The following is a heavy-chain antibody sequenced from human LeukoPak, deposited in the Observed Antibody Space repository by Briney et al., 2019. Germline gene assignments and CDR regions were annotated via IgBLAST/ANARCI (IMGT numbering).Heavy chain of an antibody. V-gene: IGHV3-23*01. CDR1: GFTLSSYS. CDR2: ISGSGRST. Sequence: GGSLRLSCAASGFTLSSYSMSWVRQAPGKGLEWVSTISGSGRSTYYADSVKDRFTISRDNSKNTLYLQINSLRVEDTAVYYCARREVDYYYFYMDLWGRGITVTVSS. J-gene: IGHJ6*03. CDR3: ARREVDYYYFYMDL.